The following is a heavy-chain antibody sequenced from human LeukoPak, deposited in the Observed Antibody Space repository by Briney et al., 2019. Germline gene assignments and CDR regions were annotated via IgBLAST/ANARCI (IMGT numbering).Heavy chain of an antibody. J-gene: IGHJ4*02. V-gene: IGHV1-2*02. CDR2: INPNSGGA. CDR1: GYTFTNYY. CDR3: ARRLYDSSAYVH. D-gene: IGHD3-22*01. Sequence: ASVKVSCKASGYTFTNYYMHWVRQAPGQGLEWMGWINPNSGGANYAHKFQGRVTMTRDTSNSTGYMELSRLTSDDTVVYFCARRLYDSSAYVHWGQGTLVTVSS.